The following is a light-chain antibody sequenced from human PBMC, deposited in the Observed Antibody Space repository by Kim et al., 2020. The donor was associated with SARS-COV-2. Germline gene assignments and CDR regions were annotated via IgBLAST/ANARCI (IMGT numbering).Light chain of an antibody. CDR2: GRN. CDR1: SLRTYY. J-gene: IGLJ2*01. CDR3: NSRDSGGNVV. Sequence: SSELTQDPAVSVAVGQTVKITCQGDSLRTYYARWYQQKPGQAPVLVIYGRNNRPSGIPDRLSGSTSGNTASLIITGIQAEDEADFYCNSRDSGGNVVFGGGTQLTVL. V-gene: IGLV3-19*01.